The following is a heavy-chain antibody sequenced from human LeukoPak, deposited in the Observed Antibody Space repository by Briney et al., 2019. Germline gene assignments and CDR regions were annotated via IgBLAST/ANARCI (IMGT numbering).Heavy chain of an antibody. J-gene: IGHJ4*02. Sequence: GGSLRLSCAASGFVVSSTYMNWVRQAPAKGLAWVSFIHNDGNTFSAHSVKGRFTLSNHTSKDTVYLQVNSLRIEDTAVYYCASTSSWYGGREWAHYFDYWGQGTLVTVSS. CDR1: GFVVSSTY. CDR3: ASTSSWYGGREWAHYFDY. CDR2: IHNDGNT. V-gene: IGHV3-53*01. D-gene: IGHD6-13*01.